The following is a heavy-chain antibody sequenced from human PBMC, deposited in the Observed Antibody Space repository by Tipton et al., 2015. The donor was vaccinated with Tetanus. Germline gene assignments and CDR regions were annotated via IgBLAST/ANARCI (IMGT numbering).Heavy chain of an antibody. CDR3: ARSASPFDY. CDR2: ISGSGGHI. J-gene: IGHJ4*02. CDR1: GYTFSAHT. Sequence: SLRLSCKASGYTFSAHTMHWVRQAPGRGLEWVTFISGSGGHIYYADSVKGRFTISRDNAKNSLFLQMNSLRDEDTAVYYCARSASPFDYWGQGTLVTVSS. V-gene: IGHV3-48*02.